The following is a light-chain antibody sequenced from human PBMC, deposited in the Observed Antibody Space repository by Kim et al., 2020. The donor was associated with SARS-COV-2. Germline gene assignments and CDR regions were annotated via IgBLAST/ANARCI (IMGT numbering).Light chain of an antibody. CDR3: QSYDSSLRDVV. Sequence: RVTISCTGSSSNIGAGYDVHWYQQLPGTAPKLLIYGNSNRPSRVPDRFSGSKSGTSASLAITGLQAEDEADYYCQSYDSSLRDVVFGGGTQLTVL. V-gene: IGLV1-40*01. CDR2: GNS. CDR1: SSNIGAGYD. J-gene: IGLJ2*01.